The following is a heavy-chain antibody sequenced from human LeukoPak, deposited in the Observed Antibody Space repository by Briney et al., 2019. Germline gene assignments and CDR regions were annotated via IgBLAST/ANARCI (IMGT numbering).Heavy chain of an antibody. CDR2: INSDEATT. V-gene: IGHV3-74*03. Sequence: GGSMRLSCAASGFSLSRYWMHWVRQVPGKGLVWVAHINSDEATTTYADSVKGRFTISRDTSKNTLYLQMNNLRADDTAVYYCARDPQVSYWGQGALVTVSS. J-gene: IGHJ4*02. CDR3: ARDPQVSY. CDR1: GFSLSRYW.